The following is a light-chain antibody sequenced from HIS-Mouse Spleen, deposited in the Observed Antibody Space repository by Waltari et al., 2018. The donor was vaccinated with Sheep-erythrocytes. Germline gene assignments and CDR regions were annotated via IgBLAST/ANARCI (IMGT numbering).Light chain of an antibody. CDR2: RNN. CDR1: SSNIGSNT. Sequence: QSVLTQPPSASGTPGQRVTISCSGSSSNIGSNTVNWYQQLPGTAPKPPIYRNNQRPSGVPDRFSGSKSGTLASLAISGLQSEDEADYYCAAWDDSLNGPVFGGGTKLTVL. V-gene: IGLV1-44*01. CDR3: AAWDDSLNGPV. J-gene: IGLJ3*02.